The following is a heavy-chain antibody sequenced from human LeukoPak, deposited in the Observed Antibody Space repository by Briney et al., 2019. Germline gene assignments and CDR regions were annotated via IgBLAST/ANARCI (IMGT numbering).Heavy chain of an antibody. D-gene: IGHD2-8*01. CDR1: GYTFTSYD. Sequence: ASVKVSCKASGYTFTSYDINWVRQATGQGLEWMGWMNPNSANTGYAQKFQGRVTMTRNTSISTAYMELSRLRSDDTAVYYCARWGGHCTSGLCYYFDCWGQGTLVTVSS. CDR2: MNPNSANT. CDR3: ARWGGHCTSGLCYYFDC. V-gene: IGHV1-8*01. J-gene: IGHJ4*02.